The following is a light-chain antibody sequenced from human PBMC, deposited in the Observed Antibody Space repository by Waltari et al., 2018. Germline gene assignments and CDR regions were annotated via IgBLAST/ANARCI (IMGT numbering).Light chain of an antibody. CDR1: QNVLYNSNNKNY. Sequence: DIVMTQSPDSLAVSLGERATINCKSSQNVLYNSNNKNYLAWYQQKPGQPPKLFIYWASTRESGVPDRFSGSGSGTDFTLAISRLEPEDFAVYYCQQYGNSPRTFGQGTKVEVK. J-gene: IGKJ1*01. V-gene: IGKV4-1*01. CDR2: WAS. CDR3: QQYGNSPRT.